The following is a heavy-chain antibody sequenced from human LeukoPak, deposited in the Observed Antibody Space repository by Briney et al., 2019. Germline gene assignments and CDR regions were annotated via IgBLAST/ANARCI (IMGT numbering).Heavy chain of an antibody. V-gene: IGHV4-31*03. CDR2: IYYSGST. Sequence: SETLSLTCTVSGGSISNGDDYWSWIRQHPGKGLEWIGYIYYSGSTYYNPSLKSRLTISLDTSKNQFSLKLSSVTAADTAVYYCAKIVRRGPFDYWGQGTLVTVSS. J-gene: IGHJ4*02. D-gene: IGHD2/OR15-2a*01. CDR1: GGSISNGDDY. CDR3: AKIVRRGPFDY.